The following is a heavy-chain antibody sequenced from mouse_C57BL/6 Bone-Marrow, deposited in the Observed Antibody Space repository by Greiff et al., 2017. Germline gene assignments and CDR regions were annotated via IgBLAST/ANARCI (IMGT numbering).Heavy chain of an antibody. V-gene: IGHV2-9*01. Sequence: VQVVESGPGLVAPSQSLSITCTVSGFSLTSYGVDWVRQPPGKGLEWLGVIWGGGSTNYNSALMSRLSISKDNSKSQVFLKMNSLQTDDTAMYYCAKQGGRWLRQGRYFDYWGQGTTLTVSS. CDR3: AKQGGRWLRQGRYFDY. D-gene: IGHD2-2*01. CDR1: GFSLTSYG. J-gene: IGHJ2*01. CDR2: IWGGGST.